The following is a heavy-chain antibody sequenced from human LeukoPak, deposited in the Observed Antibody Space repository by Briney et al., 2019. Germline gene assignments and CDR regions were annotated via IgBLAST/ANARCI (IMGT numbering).Heavy chain of an antibody. Sequence: GGSLRLSCAASGFTFSSYAMHWVRQAPGKGLEWVSYISSSSSTIYYADSVKGRFTISRDNAKNSLYLQMNSLRAEDTAVYYCARDHCSSTSCYTPYYFDYWGQGTLVTVSS. J-gene: IGHJ4*02. CDR1: GFTFSSYA. CDR3: ARDHCSSTSCYTPYYFDY. D-gene: IGHD2-2*02. V-gene: IGHV3-48*01. CDR2: ISSSSSTI.